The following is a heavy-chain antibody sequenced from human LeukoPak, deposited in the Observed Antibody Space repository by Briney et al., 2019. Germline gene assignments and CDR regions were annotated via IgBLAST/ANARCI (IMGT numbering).Heavy chain of an antibody. V-gene: IGHV3-64*01. CDR2: ISSNGGST. CDR1: GFTFSSYA. CDR3: ARALTHTFFSPGDY. J-gene: IGHJ4*02. D-gene: IGHD3-3*01. Sequence: PGRTLRLSCAASGFTFSSYAMHWVRQAPGKGLEYVSAISSNGGSTYYANSVKGRFTISRDNSKNTLYLQMGSLRAEDMAVYYCARALTHTFFSPGDYWGQGTLVTVSS.